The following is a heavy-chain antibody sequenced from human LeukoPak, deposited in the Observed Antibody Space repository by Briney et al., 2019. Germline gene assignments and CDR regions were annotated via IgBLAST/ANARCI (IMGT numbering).Heavy chain of an antibody. CDR1: GFTFDTHG. J-gene: IGHJ4*02. CDR3: AEVRGWGGFYS. CDR2: ISAASAKT. V-gene: IGHV3-23*01. D-gene: IGHD3-16*01. Sequence: GTLRPSFEASGFTFDTHGMYCVRQAPGKGLWWVSAISAASAKTYFIDTVRGRFSVSRHNSKTTVHLHLSNPTAQHSVVYSSAEVRGWGGFYSWGERTLFIVSS.